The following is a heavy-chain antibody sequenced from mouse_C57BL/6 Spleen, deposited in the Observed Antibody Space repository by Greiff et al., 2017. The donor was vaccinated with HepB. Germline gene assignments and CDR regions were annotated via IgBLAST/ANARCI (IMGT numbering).Heavy chain of an antibody. D-gene: IGHD2-5*01. Sequence: QVQLQQPGAELVMPGASVKLSCKASGYTFTSYWMHWVKQRPGQGLEWIGEIDPSDSYTNYNQKFKGKSTLTVDKSSSTAYMQLSSLTSEDSAVYYCARRGESNYPWFAYWGQGTLVTVSA. J-gene: IGHJ3*01. V-gene: IGHV1-69*01. CDR1: GYTFTSYW. CDR3: ARRGESNYPWFAY. CDR2: IDPSDSYT.